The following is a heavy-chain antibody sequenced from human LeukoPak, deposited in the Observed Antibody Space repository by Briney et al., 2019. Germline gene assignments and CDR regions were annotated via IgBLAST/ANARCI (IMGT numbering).Heavy chain of an antibody. D-gene: IGHD2-15*01. CDR2: INHSGST. Sequence: SETLSLTCAVYGGSFSGYYWSWIRQPPGKGLEWIGEINHSGSTNYNPSLKSRVTISVDTPKNQFSLKLSSVTAADTAVYYCARDSYCSGGSCYYHYYYYGMDVWGQGTTVTVSS. CDR1: GGSFSGYY. CDR3: ARDSYCSGGSCYYHYYYYGMDV. J-gene: IGHJ6*02. V-gene: IGHV4-34*01.